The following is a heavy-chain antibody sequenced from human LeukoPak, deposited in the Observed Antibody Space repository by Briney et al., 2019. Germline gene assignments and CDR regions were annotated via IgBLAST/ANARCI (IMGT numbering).Heavy chain of an antibody. CDR2: VTGSGGST. V-gene: IGHV3-23*01. CDR1: GFTFSNYA. Sequence: GGSLRLSCAASGFTFSNYAMSWVRQAPGKGLEWVSAVTGSGGSTYYADSVKGRFTVSGDNSKNTLYLQINSLRDEDTAVYYCAKLLDYWGQGTLVTVSS. CDR3: AKLLDY. J-gene: IGHJ4*02.